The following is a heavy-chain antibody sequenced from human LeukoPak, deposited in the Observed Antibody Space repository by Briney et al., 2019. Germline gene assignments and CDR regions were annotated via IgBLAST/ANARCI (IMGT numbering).Heavy chain of an antibody. D-gene: IGHD4-23*01. Sequence: ASVTVSCKASGYTFTGYYMHWVRQAPGQGLEWMGWINPNSGGTNYAQKFQGRVTMTRDTSISTAYMELSRLRSDDTPVYYCAREDYGGNGVGYWGQGTLVTVSS. CDR1: GYTFTGYY. V-gene: IGHV1-2*02. CDR2: INPNSGGT. CDR3: AREDYGGNGVGY. J-gene: IGHJ4*02.